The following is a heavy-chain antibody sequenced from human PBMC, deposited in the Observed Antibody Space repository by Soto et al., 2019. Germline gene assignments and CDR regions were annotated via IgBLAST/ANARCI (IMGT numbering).Heavy chain of an antibody. CDR2: IIPIFGTA. D-gene: IGHD3-22*01. CDR3: ASRRYDSSGYSPFDY. Sequence: SVKVSCKASGGTFSSYAISWVRQAPGQGLEWMGGIIPIFGTANYAQKFQGRVTITADESTSTAYMELSSLRSEDTAVYYCASRRYDSSGYSPFDYWGQGTLVTSPQ. CDR1: GGTFSSYA. V-gene: IGHV1-69*13. J-gene: IGHJ4*02.